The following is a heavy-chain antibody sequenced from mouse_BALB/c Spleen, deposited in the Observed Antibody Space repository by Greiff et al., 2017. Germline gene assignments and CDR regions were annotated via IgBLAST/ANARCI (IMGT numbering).Heavy chain of an antibody. CDR2: INSNGGST. V-gene: IGHV5-6-3*01. CDR3: ARRIYYDYDYYAMDY. Sequence: EVKVVESGGGLVQPGGSLKLSCAASGFTFSSYGMSWVRQTPDKRLELVATINSNGGSTYYPDSVKGRFTISRDNAKNTLYLQMSSLKSEDTAMYYCARRIYYDYDYYAMDYWGQGTSVTVSS. CDR1: GFTFSSYG. D-gene: IGHD2-4*01. J-gene: IGHJ4*01.